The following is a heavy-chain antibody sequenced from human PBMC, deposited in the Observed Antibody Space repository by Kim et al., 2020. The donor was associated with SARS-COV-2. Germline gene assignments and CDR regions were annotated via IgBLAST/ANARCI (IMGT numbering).Heavy chain of an antibody. CDR3: ARDSYDSSGYGALDY. D-gene: IGHD3-22*01. CDR1: GFAFSTSW. Sequence: GGSLRLSCVGSGFAFSTSWMTWVRQVPGKGLEWVANIKEDGRDTYYVDSVKGRFTISRDNAKSSVYLQMNSLRAADTAVYYCARDSYDSSGYGALDYWGQGTLVTVAS. J-gene: IGHJ4*02. CDR2: IKEDGRDT. V-gene: IGHV3-7*01.